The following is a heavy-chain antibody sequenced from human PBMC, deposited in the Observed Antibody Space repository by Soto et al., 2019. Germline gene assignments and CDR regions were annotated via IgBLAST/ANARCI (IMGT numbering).Heavy chain of an antibody. D-gene: IGHD6-13*01. CDR2: ISNDGSRR. CDR3: ARGCSGGTNCFYFDF. Sequence: QVQLVESGGGVVQPGRSLRLSCAASGFTFGTFGIHWVRQAPGKGLEWVADISNDGSRRYYADSVKGRFTISRDNSKNTLYLQMDSLRAEDTAVYFCARGCSGGTNCFYFDFWGQGILVTVSS. J-gene: IGHJ4*02. V-gene: IGHV3-30*03. CDR1: GFTFGTFG.